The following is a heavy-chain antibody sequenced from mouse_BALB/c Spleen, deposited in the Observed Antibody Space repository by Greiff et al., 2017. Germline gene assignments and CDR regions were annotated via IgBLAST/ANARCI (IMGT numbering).Heavy chain of an antibody. J-gene: IGHJ3*01. CDR3: ARDHYGSSYWAY. CDR2: ISDGGSYT. CDR1: GFTFSDYY. Sequence: EVMLVESGGGLVKPGGSLKLSCAASGFTFSDYYMYWVRQTPEKRLEWVATISDGGSYTYYPDSVKGRFTISRDNAKNNLYLQMSSLKSEDTAMYYCARDHYGSSYWAYWGQGTLVTVSA. V-gene: IGHV5-4*02. D-gene: IGHD1-1*01.